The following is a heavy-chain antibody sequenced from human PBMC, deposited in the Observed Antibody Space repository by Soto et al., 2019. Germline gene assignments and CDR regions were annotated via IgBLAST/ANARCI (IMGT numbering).Heavy chain of an antibody. J-gene: IGHJ4*02. V-gene: IGHV3-23*01. CDR2: ISGSGHNT. CDR3: AKVYYDIWSGYDTYFDY. CDR1: GFTFSNYA. Sequence: GGSLRLSCAASGFTFSNYAMTWVRQAPGKGLEWVSLISGSGHNTYYADSVKGRFTISRDNSKNTLYLQMNSLRADDTAVYYCAKVYYDIWSGYDTYFDYWGQETLVTVSS. D-gene: IGHD3-3*01.